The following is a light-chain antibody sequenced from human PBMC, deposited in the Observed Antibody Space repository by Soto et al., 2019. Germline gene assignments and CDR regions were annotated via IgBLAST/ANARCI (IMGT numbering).Light chain of an antibody. J-gene: IGKJ1*01. Sequence: EIVLTQSPGTLSLSPGERATLSCRASQSVSSRYLGWYQQRFGQAPRLLIYGASCRATGIPDRFSGSGSGTDFTLTISSLEPEDFAVYYCQQYGSPPWTFGQGTKVDIK. V-gene: IGKV3-20*01. CDR2: GAS. CDR3: QQYGSPPWT. CDR1: QSVSSRY.